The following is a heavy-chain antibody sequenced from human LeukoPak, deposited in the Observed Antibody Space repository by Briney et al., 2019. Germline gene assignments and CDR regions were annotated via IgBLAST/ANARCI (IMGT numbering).Heavy chain of an antibody. J-gene: IGHJ4*02. Sequence: PGGSLRLSCAASGFTVSSNYMSWVRQAPGKGLEWVSVIYSGGSTYYADSVKGRFTISRDNSKNTLYLQMNSLRAEDTAVYYCARGARNTVTASGVFDCWGQGTLVTVSS. D-gene: IGHD4-17*01. CDR3: ARGARNTVTASGVFDC. V-gene: IGHV3-53*01. CDR1: GFTVSSNY. CDR2: IYSGGST.